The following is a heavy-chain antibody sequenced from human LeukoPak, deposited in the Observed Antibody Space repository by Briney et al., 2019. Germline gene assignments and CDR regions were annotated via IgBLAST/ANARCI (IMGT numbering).Heavy chain of an antibody. Sequence: SQTLSLTCTVSGGSISSGGYYWSWIRQHPGKGLEWIGYIYYSGSTYYNPSHKSRVTISVDTSKNQFTLKLSSVTAADTAVYYCARVLAGYFDYWGQGTLVTVSS. CDR1: GGSISSGGYY. D-gene: IGHD6-19*01. J-gene: IGHJ4*02. V-gene: IGHV4-31*03. CDR2: IYYSGST. CDR3: ARVLAGYFDY.